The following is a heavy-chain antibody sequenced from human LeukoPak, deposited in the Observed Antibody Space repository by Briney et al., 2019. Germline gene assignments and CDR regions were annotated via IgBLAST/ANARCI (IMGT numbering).Heavy chain of an antibody. CDR2: MNPNSGNT. V-gene: IGHV1-8*01. CDR3: ARSELRSGVDY. Sequence: ASVKVSCKTSGYRFATYAITWVRQATGPGLEWMGWMNPNSGNTGYAQKFQGRVTITRNTSISTAYMELSSLRSEDTAVYYCARSELRSGVDYWGQGTLVTVSS. CDR1: GYRFATYA. J-gene: IGHJ4*02. D-gene: IGHD6-19*01.